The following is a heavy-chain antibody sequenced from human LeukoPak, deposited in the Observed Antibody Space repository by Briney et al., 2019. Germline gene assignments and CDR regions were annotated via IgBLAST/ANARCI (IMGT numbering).Heavy chain of an antibody. J-gene: IGHJ4*02. CDR1: GFTFDDYA. V-gene: IGHV3-9*01. D-gene: IGHD3-10*01. Sequence: GGSLRLSCAASGFTFDDYAMHWVRQAPGMGLEWVSGISWNSGSMGYADSVKGRFTISRDNANNSLYLQMNSLRAEDTALYYCAKGTVESYGSGSYYFDSWGQGTLVTVSS. CDR2: ISWNSGSM. CDR3: AKGTVESYGSGSYYFDS.